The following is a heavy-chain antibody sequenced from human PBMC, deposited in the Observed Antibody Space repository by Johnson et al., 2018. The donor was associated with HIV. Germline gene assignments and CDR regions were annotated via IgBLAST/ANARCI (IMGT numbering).Heavy chain of an antibody. V-gene: IGHV3-66*01. CDR1: GFTFSDYY. Sequence: VQLVESGGGLVQPGGSLRLSCAASGFTFSDYYISWIRQAPGKGLEWVSVIYSGGTTYSADSVKDRFTISIDNSKNTLYLQMNSLRAEDTAVYYCARGPIPTFDAFDIWGQGTMVTVSS. CDR3: ARGPIPTFDAFDI. CDR2: IYSGGTT. D-gene: IGHD2-21*01. J-gene: IGHJ3*02.